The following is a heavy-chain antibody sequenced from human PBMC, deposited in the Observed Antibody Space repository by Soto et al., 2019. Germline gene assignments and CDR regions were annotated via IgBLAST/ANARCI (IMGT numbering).Heavy chain of an antibody. CDR1: GFIFSTYA. V-gene: IGHV3-23*01. D-gene: IGHD3-9*01. J-gene: IGHJ4*02. CDR2: ISGNGRSL. CDR3: AKRTETGFSPFDY. Sequence: EMQLMESGGGLVQPGGSLRLSCAASGFIFSTYAMSWVRQAPGRGLEWVSAISGNGRSLYYADSMKGRFTISRDNPSNTLYLQLNSLSAEDTAVYYCAKRTETGFSPFDYWGQVILVTVSS.